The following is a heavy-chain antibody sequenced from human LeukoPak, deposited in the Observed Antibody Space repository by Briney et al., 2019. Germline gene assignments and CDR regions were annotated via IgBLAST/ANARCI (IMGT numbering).Heavy chain of an antibody. CDR1: GYSISSGYY. V-gene: IGHV4-38-2*02. D-gene: IGHD5-18*01. J-gene: IGHJ4*02. Sequence: SETLSLTCTVSGYSISSGYYWGWIRQSAGKGLEWIGRVHSTGRSNYSPSLESRVSISVDTSKNQVSLKVTSVTAADTAIYYCARVSETAMITLWGQGTLVTVSS. CDR2: VHSTGRS. CDR3: ARVSETAMITL.